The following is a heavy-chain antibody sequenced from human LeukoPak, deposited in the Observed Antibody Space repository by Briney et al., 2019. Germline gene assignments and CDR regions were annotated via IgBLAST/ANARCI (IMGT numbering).Heavy chain of an antibody. CDR1: GGSISSSSYY. J-gene: IGHJ4*02. D-gene: IGHD5-24*01. CDR3: ARGEMATIGPVDY. Sequence: SETLSLTCAVSGGSISSSSYYWDWIRQPPGKGLEWIASIYYSGSTYYNPSLKSRVTISVDTSKNQFSLKLSSVTAADTAVYYCARGEMATIGPVDYWGQGTLVTVSS. CDR2: IYYSGST. V-gene: IGHV4-39*01.